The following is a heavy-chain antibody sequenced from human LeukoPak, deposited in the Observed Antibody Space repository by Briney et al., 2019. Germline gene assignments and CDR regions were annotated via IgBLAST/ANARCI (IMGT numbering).Heavy chain of an antibody. CDR2: ITGIGDAV. V-gene: IGHV3-11*01. D-gene: IGHD3-10*01. CDR1: GFTFSDYY. CDR3: AKTRGITKGAFDI. J-gene: IGHJ3*02. Sequence: GRSLRLSYAASGFTFSDYYMSWIRQAPGKGPEWVSYITGIGDAVRYADSVKGRFTISRDNSNNTLYLQMNSLRAEETAVYYCAKTRGITKGAFDIWGQGTMATVSS.